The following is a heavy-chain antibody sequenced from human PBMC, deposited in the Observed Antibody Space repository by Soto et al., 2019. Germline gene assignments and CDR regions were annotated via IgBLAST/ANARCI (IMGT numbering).Heavy chain of an antibody. CDR3: ARGNRAFDI. J-gene: IGHJ3*02. CDR1: GFTFSDYY. V-gene: IGHV3-72*01. Sequence: EVLLVESGGGLVQPGGSLRLSCAASGFTFSDYYMDWVRQAPGKGLEWVGRSRNKANSYTTEYAASVAGRFTISRDDSKNPLYLQMNSLKADDTAVYYCARGNRAFDIWGQGTLVTVSS. CDR2: SRNKANSYTT.